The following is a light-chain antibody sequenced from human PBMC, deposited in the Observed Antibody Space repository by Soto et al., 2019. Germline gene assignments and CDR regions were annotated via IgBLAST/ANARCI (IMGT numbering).Light chain of an antibody. CDR1: QSVSSSY. CDR3: KQYGSSVT. CDR2: GAS. J-gene: IGKJ1*01. V-gene: IGKV3-20*01. Sequence: LLTQSPGTLSLSPGESATLSCRASQSVSSSYLAWCQQKPGQATRLLIYGASSRATGIPDRLSGSGSGTEFTLTIRRLEPEDFAVYYCKQYGSSVTFGQGTKVDIK.